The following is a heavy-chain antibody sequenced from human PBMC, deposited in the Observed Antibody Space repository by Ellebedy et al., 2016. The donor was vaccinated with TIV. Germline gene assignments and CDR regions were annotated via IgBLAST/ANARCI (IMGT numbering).Heavy chain of an antibody. CDR1: GDTFSNYD. J-gene: IGHJ5*02. CDR2: NDPMFGYT. D-gene: IGHD6-13*01. Sequence: AASVQVSCKASGDTFSNYDISWVRQAPGQGLEWLLRNDPMFGYTKYTQKFQGRVTITADESTSTAYMELSGLRFEDTAVYYCARRIEAVGPTWLDPWGQGTLVTVSS. CDR3: ARRIEAVGPTWLDP. V-gene: IGHV1-69*13.